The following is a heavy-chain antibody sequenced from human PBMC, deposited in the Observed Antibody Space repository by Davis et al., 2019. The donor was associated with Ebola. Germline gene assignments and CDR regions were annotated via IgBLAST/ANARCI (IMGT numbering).Heavy chain of an antibody. J-gene: IGHJ6*02. V-gene: IGHV1-8*01. CDR2: MNPNSGNT. Sequence: AASVKVSCKASGYTFTSYDINWVRQATGQGLEWMGWMNPNSGNTGYALKFQGRVTMTRNTSISTAYMELSSLRSDDTAVYYCARDKQLADYYYYGMDVWGQGTTVTVSS. D-gene: IGHD6-6*01. CDR1: GYTFTSYD. CDR3: ARDKQLADYYYYGMDV.